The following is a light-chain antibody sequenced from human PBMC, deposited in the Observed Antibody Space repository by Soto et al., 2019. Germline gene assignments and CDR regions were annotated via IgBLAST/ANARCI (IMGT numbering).Light chain of an antibody. CDR3: QQSYSTPFT. J-gene: IGKJ3*01. V-gene: IGKV1-39*01. Sequence: DIQMTQSPSSLSASAVDRVTITCRASQSIGKHLNWYQQKPGRAPKLLIYAASSLQTGVPSRFSGSGSGTDFTLTISSLQPEDFATYFCQQSYSTPFTFGPGTKVDL. CDR2: AAS. CDR1: QSIGKH.